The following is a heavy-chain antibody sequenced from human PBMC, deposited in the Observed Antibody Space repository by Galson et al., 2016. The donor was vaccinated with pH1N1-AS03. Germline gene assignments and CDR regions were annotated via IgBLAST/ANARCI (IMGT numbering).Heavy chain of an antibody. Sequence: ETLSLTCVVGGFSISSAYCWGWIRQSPGKGLEWIGTIFHSGRTEYNPPLTSRVAISVDTSKHQFSLGLTSVTAADTAVYFCARGGEGVYAFDVWGQGAMVTVSS. CDR3: ARGGEGVYAFDV. CDR2: IFHSGRT. D-gene: IGHD3-16*01. CDR1: GFSISSAYC. V-gene: IGHV4-38-2*01. J-gene: IGHJ3*01.